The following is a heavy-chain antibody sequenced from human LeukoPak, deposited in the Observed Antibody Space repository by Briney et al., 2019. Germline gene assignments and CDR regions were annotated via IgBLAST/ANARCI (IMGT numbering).Heavy chain of an antibody. V-gene: IGHV3-23*01. J-gene: IGHJ5*02. CDR2: ISGGGGIT. Sequence: GGSLRLSCLASGFTVSTYAMSWVRQALGKGLEWVSGISGGGGITYYADSVKGRFTISKDNSKNTLSLQMNSLRAEDTAVYYCAKGSTTGTTGGSFDPWGQGALVTVSS. CDR1: GFTVSTYA. D-gene: IGHD1-1*01. CDR3: AKGSTTGTTGGSFDP.